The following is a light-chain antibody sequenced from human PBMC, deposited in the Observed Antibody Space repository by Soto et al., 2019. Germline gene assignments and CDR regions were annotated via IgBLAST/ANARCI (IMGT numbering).Light chain of an antibody. V-gene: IGKV3-11*01. CDR2: DAS. Sequence: EIVLTQSPATLSLSPGERATLSCRASQSLTTYLAWYQQKPGQAPRLLIYDASHRATGIPARFSGSGSGTEFPLTISSLEPEDFPVYYCQQRSNWPGTFGPGTKVDIK. CDR1: QSLTTY. J-gene: IGKJ3*01. CDR3: QQRSNWPGT.